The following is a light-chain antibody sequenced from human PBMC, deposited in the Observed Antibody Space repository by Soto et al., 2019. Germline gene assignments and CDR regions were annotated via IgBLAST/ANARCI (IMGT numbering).Light chain of an antibody. Sequence: QSALTQPASVSGSPGQSITISCTGTSSDVWSYNLFSWYQQHPGKAPKLMIYEGSKRPAGVSNRFSGSKSGNTASLTISGLQAEDEADYYCGSDAGSXTWVFGGGTK. J-gene: IGLJ3*02. CDR1: SSDVWSYNL. CDR2: EGS. CDR3: GSDAGSXTWV. V-gene: IGLV2-23*01.